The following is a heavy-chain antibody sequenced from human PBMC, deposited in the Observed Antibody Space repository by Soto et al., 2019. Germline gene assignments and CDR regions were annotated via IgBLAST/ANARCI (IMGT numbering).Heavy chain of an antibody. D-gene: IGHD2-21*02. CDR1: GFTFSSYG. J-gene: IGHJ1*01. Sequence: QVQLVESGGGVFQPGRSLRLSCAASGFTFSSYGMHWVRQAPGKGLEWVAVISYDGTNKYYGDSVKGRFTISRDNSKNTLNLQMNSLRAEDTAVYYCAREAYCGGDCYSLYFQHWGQGTLVTVSS. CDR2: ISYDGTNK. V-gene: IGHV3-30-3*01. CDR3: AREAYCGGDCYSLYFQH.